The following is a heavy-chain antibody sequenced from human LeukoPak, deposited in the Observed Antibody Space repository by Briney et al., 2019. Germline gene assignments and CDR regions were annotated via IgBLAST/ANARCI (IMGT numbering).Heavy chain of an antibody. J-gene: IGHJ3*02. Sequence: PSETLSLTCTVSGGSISSYYWSWIRQPPGKGLEWIGYIYYSGSTNYNPSLKSRVTISVDTSKNQLSLKLSSVTAADTAVYYCARKNYGSDAFDIWGQGTMVTVSS. CDR1: GGSISSYY. D-gene: IGHD3-10*01. V-gene: IGHV4-59*08. CDR3: ARKNYGSDAFDI. CDR2: IYYSGST.